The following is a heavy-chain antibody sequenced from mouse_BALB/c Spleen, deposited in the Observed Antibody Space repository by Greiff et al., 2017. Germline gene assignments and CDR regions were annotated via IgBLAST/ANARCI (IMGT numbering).Heavy chain of an antibody. CDR1: GYTFTSYW. Sequence: VKLMESGAELAKPGASVKMSCKASGYTFTSYWMHWVKQRPGQGLEWIGYINPSTGYTEYNQKFKDKATLTADKSSSTAYMQLSSLTSEDSAVYYCAAYEGAMDYWGQGTSVTVSS. CDR3: AAYEGAMDY. V-gene: IGHV1-7*01. J-gene: IGHJ4*01. D-gene: IGHD6-5*01. CDR2: INPSTGYT.